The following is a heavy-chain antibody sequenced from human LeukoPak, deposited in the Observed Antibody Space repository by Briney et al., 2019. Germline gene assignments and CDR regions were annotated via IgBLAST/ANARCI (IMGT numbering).Heavy chain of an antibody. Sequence: PSETPSLTCTVSGGSISSYYWSWLRQPPGKGLEWIGYIYYSGSTNYNPSLKSRVTISVDTSKNQFSLKLSSVTAADTAVYYCARDTAMVYYFDYWGQGTLVTVSS. CDR1: GGSISSYY. D-gene: IGHD5-18*01. J-gene: IGHJ4*02. CDR2: IYYSGST. CDR3: ARDTAMVYYFDY. V-gene: IGHV4-59*01.